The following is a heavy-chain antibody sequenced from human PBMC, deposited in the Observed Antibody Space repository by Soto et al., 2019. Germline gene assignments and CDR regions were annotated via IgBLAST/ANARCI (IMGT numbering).Heavy chain of an antibody. CDR1: GFTFGGNW. Sequence: GGSLRLSCAASGFTFGGNWVHWVRQGPGKGLVWVSRIDNDGSSRDYADSVKGRFTISRDNAKNTLYLEMSSLRAEDTAVYYCATGSGWYSPDYWGQGTLVTVSS. D-gene: IGHD6-19*01. V-gene: IGHV3-74*01. CDR2: IDNDGSSR. J-gene: IGHJ4*02. CDR3: ATGSGWYSPDY.